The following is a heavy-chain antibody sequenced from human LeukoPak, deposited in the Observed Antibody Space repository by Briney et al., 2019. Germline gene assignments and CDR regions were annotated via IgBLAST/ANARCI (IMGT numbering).Heavy chain of an antibody. CDR1: GLTFSDSI. CDR2: IRGKADSYAT. D-gene: IGHD1-1*01. CDR3: SRQLSGTGATDY. J-gene: IGHJ4*02. Sequence: GGSLRLSCAASGLTFSDSIIHWVRQASGKGLEWVGRIRGKADSYATGYAASMKGRFIVSRDDSRNTAYLQMNSLTTEDTALYYCSRQLSGTGATDYWGQGTLVTVSS. V-gene: IGHV3-73*01.